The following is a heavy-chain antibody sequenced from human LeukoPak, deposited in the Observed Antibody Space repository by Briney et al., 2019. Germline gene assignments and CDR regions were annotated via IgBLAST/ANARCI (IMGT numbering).Heavy chain of an antibody. CDR2: INTVGSST. CDR3: ARDANGSPDY. J-gene: IGHJ4*02. V-gene: IGHV3-74*01. CDR1: GFTFSSYW. D-gene: IGHD1-26*01. Sequence: GGSLRLSCAASGFTFSSYWMHWVRQAPGKGLVWVSRINTVGSSTTYADSVKGRFTISRDNAKNTLYLQMNSLRAEDMAVYYCARDANGSPDYWGQGTQVTVSS.